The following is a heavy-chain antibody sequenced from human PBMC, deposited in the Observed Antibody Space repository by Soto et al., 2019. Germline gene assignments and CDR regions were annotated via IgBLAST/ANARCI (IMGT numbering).Heavy chain of an antibody. V-gene: IGHV4-59*01. CDR3: ARGEKRVARPSGY. J-gene: IGHJ4*02. Sequence: SETLSLTCTVSGGSISSYYWSWIRQPPGKGLEWIGYIYYSGSTNYNPSLKSRVTISVDTSKNQFSLKLSSVTAADTAVYYRARGEKRVARPSGYWGKGTLVTVS. D-gene: IGHD2-15*01. CDR1: GGSISSYY. CDR2: IYYSGST.